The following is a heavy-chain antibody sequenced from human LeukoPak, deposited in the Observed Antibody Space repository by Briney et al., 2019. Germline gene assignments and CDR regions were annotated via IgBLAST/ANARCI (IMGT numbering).Heavy chain of an antibody. CDR2: IYPGDSDT. Sequence: GESLKISCKGSGYSFTNYWIGWVRQMPGRGLEWMGIIYPGDSDTRYSPSFQGQVTISADKSISTAHLQWSSLKASDTAMYYCARDLHSLGYYYMDVWGKGTTVTVSS. D-gene: IGHD2-15*01. CDR3: ARDLHSLGYYYMDV. CDR1: GYSFTNYW. J-gene: IGHJ6*03. V-gene: IGHV5-51*01.